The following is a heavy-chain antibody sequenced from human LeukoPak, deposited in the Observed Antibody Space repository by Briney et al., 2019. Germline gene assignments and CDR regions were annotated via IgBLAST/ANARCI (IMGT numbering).Heavy chain of an antibody. CDR1: GYRFNTYA. CDR3: AREGDYYGPGSQKGYHYYMDV. Sequence: ASVKVSCKASGYRFNTYAISWVRQAPGQGLEWVGWISGYTGHTEYAQKFQGRVTLTTDTSTSTAYMEVRSLRSDDTAVYYCAREGDYYGPGSQKGYHYYMDVWGKGTTVTVSS. V-gene: IGHV1-18*01. D-gene: IGHD3-10*01. CDR2: ISGYTGHT. J-gene: IGHJ6*03.